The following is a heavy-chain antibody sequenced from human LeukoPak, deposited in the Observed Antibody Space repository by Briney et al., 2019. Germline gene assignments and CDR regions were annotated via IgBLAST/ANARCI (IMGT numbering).Heavy chain of an antibody. CDR2: INSDGSST. CDR1: GFTFSSYW. Sequence: GGSLRLSCAASGFTFSSYWMHWVRQAPGKGLVWVSRINSDGSSTSYADSVKGRFTISRDNAKNTLYLQMNSLRADDTAIYYCATELPGGKGYFDYWGQGTLVTVSS. J-gene: IGHJ4*02. D-gene: IGHD1-7*01. CDR3: ATELPGGKGYFDY. V-gene: IGHV3-74*01.